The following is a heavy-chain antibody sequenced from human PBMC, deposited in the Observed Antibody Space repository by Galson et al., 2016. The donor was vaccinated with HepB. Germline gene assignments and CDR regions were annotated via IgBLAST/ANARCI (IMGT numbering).Heavy chain of an antibody. J-gene: IGHJ4*02. Sequence: SLRLSCAASGFTFSSYWMTWVRQAPGKGPEWVAHIKEDGSEIYYADSVKGRFTISRDNSKNTLYLQMNSLRAEDTAVYYCARDLGYCGGDCYKGALMGWGQGALVTVSS. CDR3: ARDLGYCGGDCYKGALMG. CDR2: IKEDGSEI. D-gene: IGHD2-21*02. V-gene: IGHV3-7*03. CDR1: GFTFSSYW.